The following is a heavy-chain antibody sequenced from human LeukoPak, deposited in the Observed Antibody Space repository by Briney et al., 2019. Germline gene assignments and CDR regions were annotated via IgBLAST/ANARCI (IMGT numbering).Heavy chain of an antibody. D-gene: IGHD2-2*01. CDR1: GGSFSGYY. V-gene: IGHV4-34*01. CDR3: ARSTSHQLLSDYYYYYMDV. CDR2: INHSGST. Sequence: SETLSLTCAVYGGSFSGYYWSWIRQPPGKGLEWIGEINHSGSTNYNPSLKSRVTISVDTSKNQFSLKLSSVTAADTAVYYCARSTSHQLLSDYYYYYMDVWGKGTTVTVSS. J-gene: IGHJ6*03.